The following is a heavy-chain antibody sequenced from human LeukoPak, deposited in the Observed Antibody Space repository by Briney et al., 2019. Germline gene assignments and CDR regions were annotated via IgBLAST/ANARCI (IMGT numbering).Heavy chain of an antibody. Sequence: PGGSLRLSCAASGFTFSSYAMHWVRQAPGKGLEWVAVISYDGSNKYYADSVKGRFTISRDNSKNTLYLQMNSLRAEDTAVYYCARDGATYSSGWYSYFDYWGQGTLVTVSS. CDR1: GFTFSSYA. CDR3: ARDGATYSSGWYSYFDY. D-gene: IGHD6-19*01. J-gene: IGHJ4*02. V-gene: IGHV3-30*04. CDR2: ISYDGSNK.